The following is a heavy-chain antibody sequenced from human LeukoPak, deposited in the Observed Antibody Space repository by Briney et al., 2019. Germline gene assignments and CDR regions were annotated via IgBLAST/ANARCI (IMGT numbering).Heavy chain of an antibody. CDR3: AKEGRWWLQTYYYYGMDV. J-gene: IGHJ6*02. CDR2: ISYDGSNK. V-gene: IGHV3-30*18. D-gene: IGHD5-24*01. CDR1: GFTFSSYG. Sequence: GGSLRLSCAASGFTFSSYGMHWVRQAPGQGLEWVAVISYDGSNKYYADSVKGRFTISRDNSNNTLYLQMSSLRAEDTAVYYCAKEGRWWLQTYYYYGMDVWGQGTTVTVSS.